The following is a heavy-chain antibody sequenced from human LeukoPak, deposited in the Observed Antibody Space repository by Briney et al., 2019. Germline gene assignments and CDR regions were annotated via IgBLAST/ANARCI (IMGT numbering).Heavy chain of an antibody. CDR2: ISWNSGSI. D-gene: IGHD6-13*01. CDR1: GFTFDDYA. Sequence: GGSLRLSCAASGFTFDDYAMHWVRQAPGKGLEWVSGISWNSGSIDYADSVKGRFTISRDNSKNTLYLQMNSLRAEDTAVYYCARGAPYSSSWTLGGFDYWGQGTLVTVSS. CDR3: ARGAPYSSSWTLGGFDY. J-gene: IGHJ4*02. V-gene: IGHV3-9*01.